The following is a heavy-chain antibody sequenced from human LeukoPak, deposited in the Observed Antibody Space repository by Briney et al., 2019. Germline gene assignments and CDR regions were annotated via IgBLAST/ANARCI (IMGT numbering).Heavy chain of an antibody. CDR2: INPNSGGT. D-gene: IGHD6-19*01. CDR1: GYTFTGYY. CDR3: AIRGYSSGWYASGYFDY. Sequence: ASVKVSCKASGYTFTGYYMHWVRQAPGQGLEWMGWINPNSGGTNYAQKFQGRVTMTRDTPISTAYMELSRLRSDDTAVYYCAIRGYSSGWYASGYFDYWGQGTLVTVSS. J-gene: IGHJ4*02. V-gene: IGHV1-2*02.